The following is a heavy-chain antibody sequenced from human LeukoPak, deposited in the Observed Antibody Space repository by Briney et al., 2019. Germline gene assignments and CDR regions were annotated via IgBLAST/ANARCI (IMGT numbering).Heavy chain of an antibody. Sequence: PSETLSLTCTVSGGSISSSTYYWGWIRQPPGKGLEWIGSIYYRGNSYYNPSLKSRVTISVDTSKNHFSLKLRSVTAADTAVYYCARSLLPRYWGQGTLVTVSS. CDR2: IYYRGNS. CDR1: GGSISSSTYY. CDR3: ARSLLPRY. V-gene: IGHV4-39*07. J-gene: IGHJ4*02.